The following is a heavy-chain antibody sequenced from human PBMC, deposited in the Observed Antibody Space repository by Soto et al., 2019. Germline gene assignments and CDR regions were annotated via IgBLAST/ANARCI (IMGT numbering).Heavy chain of an antibody. CDR3: ASQSFGYSGYDPAYCSFDI. CDR1: GYTFTSYG. CDR2: ISAYNGNT. J-gene: IGHJ3*02. D-gene: IGHD5-12*01. V-gene: IGHV1-18*01. Sequence: ASVKVSCKASGYTFTSYGISWVRQAPGQGLEWMGWISAYNGNTNYAQKLQGRVTMTTDTSTSTAYMELRSLRADDTAVYYCASQSFGYSGYDPAYCSFDIWGQGTMVTVSS.